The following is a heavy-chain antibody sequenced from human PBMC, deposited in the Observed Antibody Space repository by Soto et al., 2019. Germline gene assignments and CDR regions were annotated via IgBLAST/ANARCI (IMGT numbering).Heavy chain of an antibody. J-gene: IGHJ5*02. CDR1: GYSFTSYW. D-gene: IGHD2-2*01. Sequence: GESLKISCKGSGYSFTSYWIGWVRQMPGKGLEWMGIIYPGDSDTRYSPSFQGQVTISADKSISTAYLQWSSLKASDTAMYYCARDSGPRLPWMRANWFDPWGQGTLATSPQ. CDR2: IYPGDSDT. CDR3: ARDSGPRLPWMRANWFDP. V-gene: IGHV5-51*01.